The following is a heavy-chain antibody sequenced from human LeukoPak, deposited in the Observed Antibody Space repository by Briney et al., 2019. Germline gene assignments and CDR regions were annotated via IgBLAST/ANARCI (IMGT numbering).Heavy chain of an antibody. Sequence: SETLSLTCGVSGGSISNYFWTWVRQPAGKGLEWIGRISASGSTNQNPSLKSRISMSLDTSKSQVSLKLTSVTAADSAVYYCARDDLLWGGNSWFDPWGQGTLVTVSS. CDR3: ARDDLLWGGNSWFDP. J-gene: IGHJ5*02. CDR2: ISASGST. D-gene: IGHD1-26*01. V-gene: IGHV4-4*07. CDR1: GGSISNYF.